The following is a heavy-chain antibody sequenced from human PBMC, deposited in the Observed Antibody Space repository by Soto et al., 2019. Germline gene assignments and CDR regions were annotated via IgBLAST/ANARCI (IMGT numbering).Heavy chain of an antibody. CDR1: GFTFSSYA. CDR3: ARVPSSSGRAHFDY. Sequence: QVQLVESGGGVVQPGRSLRLSCAASGFTFSSYAMHSVRQAPGKGLEWVAVISYDGSNKYYEDSVKGRFTISRDNSKNTLYLQMNSLRAENTAGYYCARVPSSSGRAHFDYWGQGTLVTVSS. CDR2: ISYDGSNK. D-gene: IGHD2-15*01. V-gene: IGHV3-30-3*01. J-gene: IGHJ4*02.